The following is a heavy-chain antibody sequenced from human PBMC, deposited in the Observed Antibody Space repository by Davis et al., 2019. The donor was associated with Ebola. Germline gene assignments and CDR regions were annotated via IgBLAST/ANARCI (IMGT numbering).Heavy chain of an antibody. CDR1: GISLSTSGMC. J-gene: IGHJ6*04. CDR2: IDWDDDK. Sequence: SGPTLVKPTQTLTLTCTFSGISLSTSGMCVSWIRQPPGKALEWLALIDWDDDKYYSTSLKTRLTISKDTSKNQVVLTMTNMDPVDTATYYCARIPGDYRGYYGMDVWGKGTTVTVSS. CDR3: ARIPGDYRGYYGMDV. D-gene: IGHD3-10*01. V-gene: IGHV2-70*01.